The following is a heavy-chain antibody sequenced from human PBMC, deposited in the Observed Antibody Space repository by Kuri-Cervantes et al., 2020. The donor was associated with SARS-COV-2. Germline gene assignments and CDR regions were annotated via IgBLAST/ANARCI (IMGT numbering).Heavy chain of an antibody. V-gene: IGHV3-15*07. Sequence: GESLKISCAASGFTFSNAWMNWVRQAPGKGLEWVGRIKSKTDGGTTDYAAPVKGRFTISRDDSKNTLYLQMNSPKTEDTAVYYCTTVEAELQIVVVPAADYDAFDIWGQGTMVTVSS. CDR3: TTVEAELQIVVVPAADYDAFDI. CDR1: GFTFSNAW. D-gene: IGHD2-2*01. CDR2: IKSKTDGGTT. J-gene: IGHJ3*02.